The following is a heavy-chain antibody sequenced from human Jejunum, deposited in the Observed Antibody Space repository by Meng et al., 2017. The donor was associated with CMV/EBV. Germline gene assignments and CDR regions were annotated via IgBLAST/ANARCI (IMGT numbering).Heavy chain of an antibody. CDR1: VYAVGGKC. Sequence: EVQLVQSERVLVHARWSLPHACAAVVYAVGGKCINWIRHATGHGLQWVSEINADCSAHYADSEGGRFIISRDNFKNTVHLQMNGQTDEDTAVYYFGRDRGVWGCFGFWGQVALVTVSS. CDR3: GRDRGVWGCFGF. CDR2: INADCSA. V-gene: IGHV3-66*01. J-gene: IGHJ5*01. D-gene: IGHD3-10*01.